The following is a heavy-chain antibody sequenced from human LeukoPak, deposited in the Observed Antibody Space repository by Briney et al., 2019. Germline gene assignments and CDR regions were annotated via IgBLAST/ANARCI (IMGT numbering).Heavy chain of an antibody. CDR3: AKDPAMYSGSHNFDY. Sequence: GGSLRLSCAASGFTFSSYAMSWVRQAPGKGLEWVSAISGSGGSTYYADSVKGRFTISRDNSKNTLYLQMNSLRAEDTAVYYCAKDPAMYSGSHNFDYWGQGTLVTVSS. D-gene: IGHD1-26*01. J-gene: IGHJ4*02. V-gene: IGHV3-23*01. CDR1: GFTFSSYA. CDR2: ISGSGGST.